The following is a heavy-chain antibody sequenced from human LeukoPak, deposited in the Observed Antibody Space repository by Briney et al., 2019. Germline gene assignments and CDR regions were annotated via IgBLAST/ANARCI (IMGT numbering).Heavy chain of an antibody. CDR1: GGSISSGDYY. CDR2: IYYSGST. CDR3: ARAGYCSSTSCYIAWYFDL. V-gene: IGHV4-30-4*08. Sequence: SETLSLTCTVSGGSISSGDYYWSWIRQPPGKGLEWIGYIYYSGSTYYNPSFKSRVTISVDTSKNQFSLKLSSVTAADTAVYYCARAGYCSSTSCYIAWYFDLWGRGTLVTVSS. J-gene: IGHJ2*01. D-gene: IGHD2-2*02.